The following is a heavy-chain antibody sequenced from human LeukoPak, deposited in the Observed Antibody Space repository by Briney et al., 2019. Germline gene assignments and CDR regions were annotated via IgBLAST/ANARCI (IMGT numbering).Heavy chain of an antibody. D-gene: IGHD5-12*01. J-gene: IGHJ4*02. CDR2: IYYSGST. CDR1: GGPISSSSYY. Sequence: PSETLSLTCTVSGGPISSSSYYWGWIRQPPGKGLEWIGSIYYSGSTYYNPSLKSRVTISVDTSKNQFSLKLSSVTAADTAVYYCARRYTGYSGTYYFDYWGQGTLVTVSS. CDR3: ARRYTGYSGTYYFDY. V-gene: IGHV4-39*01.